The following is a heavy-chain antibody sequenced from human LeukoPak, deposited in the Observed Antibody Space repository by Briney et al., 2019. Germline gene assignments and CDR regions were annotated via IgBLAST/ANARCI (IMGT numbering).Heavy chain of an antibody. J-gene: IGHJ6*02. CDR1: GFTFSDYY. V-gene: IGHV3-11*01. CDR2: ISSSGSTI. D-gene: IGHD6-13*01. Sequence: GGSLRLSCAASGFTFSDYYMSWIGQAPGKGLEWVAYISSSGSTIYYADSVKGRFTISRDNAKNSLYLQMNSLRAEDTALYYCAKDLADRIAAADLYYYYYGMDVWGQGTTVTVSS. CDR3: AKDLADRIAAADLYYYYYGMDV.